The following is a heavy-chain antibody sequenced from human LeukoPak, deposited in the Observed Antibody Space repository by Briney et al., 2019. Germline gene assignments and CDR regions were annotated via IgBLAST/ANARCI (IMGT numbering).Heavy chain of an antibody. CDR1: GYSISSGYY. Sequence: SETLSLTCTVSGYSISSGYYWGWIRQPPGKGLECIGTMYHSGSTFCNPSLKSRVTISVDTSKNQFSLQLNSVTPEDTAVYYCAREAAGSAFDIWGQGTMVTVSS. CDR3: AREAAGSAFDI. CDR2: MYHSGST. D-gene: IGHD6-13*01. V-gene: IGHV4-38-2*02. J-gene: IGHJ3*02.